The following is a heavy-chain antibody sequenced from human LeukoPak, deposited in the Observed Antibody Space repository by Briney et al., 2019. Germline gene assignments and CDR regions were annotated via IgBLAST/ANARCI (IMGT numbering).Heavy chain of an antibody. V-gene: IGHV3-48*03. D-gene: IGHD2-2*01. CDR2: ISSSGSTI. Sequence: PGGSLRLSCAASGFTFSSYEMNWVRQAPGKGLEWVSYISSSGSTIYYADSAKGRFTISRDNAKNSLYLQMNSLRAEDTAVYYCAREKEGYCSRTSCYLDYYYYYMDVWGKGTTVTISS. CDR3: AREKEGYCSRTSCYLDYYYYYMDV. CDR1: GFTFSSYE. J-gene: IGHJ6*03.